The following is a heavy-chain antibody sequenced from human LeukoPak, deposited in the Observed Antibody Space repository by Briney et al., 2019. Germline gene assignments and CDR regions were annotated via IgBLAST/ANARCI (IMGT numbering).Heavy chain of an antibody. V-gene: IGHV4-38-2*02. CDR2: MFHSGST. CDR3: AREGSRHYYDSSGNSRYFQH. CDR1: HYSISSGYY. J-gene: IGHJ1*01. D-gene: IGHD3-22*01. Sequence: SETLSLTCTVSHYSISSGYYWGWIRQPPGKGLEWIGSMFHSGSTYYNPSLKSRVTISLDTSKNQFSLKLSSVTAADTAIYYCAREGSRHYYDSSGNSRYFQHWGQGTLVTVSS.